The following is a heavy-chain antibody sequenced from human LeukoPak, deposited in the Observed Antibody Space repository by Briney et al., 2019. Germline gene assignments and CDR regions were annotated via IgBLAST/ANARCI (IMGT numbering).Heavy chain of an antibody. Sequence: PSETLSLTCAVYGGSLSGYYWSWIRQPPGKGLEWIGEINHSGSTNYNPSLKSRVTLSLDKSKNQFSLQLSSVTAADTAMYYCAKTHSHFPPYFDYWGQGTLVIVSS. J-gene: IGHJ4*02. CDR1: GGSLSGYY. CDR3: AKTHSHFPPYFDY. V-gene: IGHV4-34*01. D-gene: IGHD4-11*01. CDR2: INHSGST.